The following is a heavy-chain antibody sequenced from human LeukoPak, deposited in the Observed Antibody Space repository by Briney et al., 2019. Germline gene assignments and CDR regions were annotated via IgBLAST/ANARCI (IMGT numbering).Heavy chain of an antibody. J-gene: IGHJ4*02. CDR2: IYYSGST. Sequence: LETLSLTCTVSGGSMNSYYWSWIRQPPGKGLEWIGYIYYSGSTNYNPSLKSRVTISVDTSKKQVSLKLSSVTAADTAVYYCARVSPRPQFDYWGQGTLVTVSS. D-gene: IGHD1-14*01. CDR3: ARVSPRPQFDY. CDR1: GGSMNSYY. V-gene: IGHV4-59*01.